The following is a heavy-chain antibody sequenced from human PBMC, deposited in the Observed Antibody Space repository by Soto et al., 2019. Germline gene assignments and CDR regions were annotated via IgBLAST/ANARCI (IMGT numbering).Heavy chain of an antibody. J-gene: IGHJ3*02. CDR1: GGSFGGYQ. D-gene: IGHD1-1*01. V-gene: IGHV4-34*01. CDR3: VRAVPWRKSFDI. Sequence: QVQLQQWGAGLLKPSETLSLTCAVYGGSFGGYQWSWIRQPPGEGLEWIGEINQSGSTNYKPSLKSLVAISLDTSETQFSLRLNSLTAADTAVYYCVRAVPWRKSFDIWGLGTTVTVSS. CDR2: INQSGST.